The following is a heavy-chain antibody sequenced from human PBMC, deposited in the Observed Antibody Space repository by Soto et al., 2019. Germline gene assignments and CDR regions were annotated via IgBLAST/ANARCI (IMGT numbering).Heavy chain of an antibody. D-gene: IGHD6-19*01. CDR1: GYTLTELS. J-gene: IGHJ4*02. CDR3: ARAPSSGWSRPSDY. CDR2: FDPENGET. V-gene: IGHV1-24*01. Sequence: ASVKVSCEVCGYTLTELSMHWVRQAPGKGLEWMGGFDPENGETIYAQKLQGRVTMTTDTSTSTAYMELRSLRSDDTAVYYCARAPSSGWSRPSDYWGQGTLVTVSS.